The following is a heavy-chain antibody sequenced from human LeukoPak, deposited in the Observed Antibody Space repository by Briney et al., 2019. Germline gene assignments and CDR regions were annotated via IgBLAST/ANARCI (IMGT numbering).Heavy chain of an antibody. CDR3: VRNCRSADY. CDR1: GFIFSIYC. J-gene: IGHJ4*02. Sequence: GGSLRLSCAASGFIFSIYCMNWVRQAPGKGLMWVASICLDGTGISYEDSVKARFTTSRDNAKNTVYLQMNGLREEDTAVYYCVRNCRSADYWGQGTLVTVSS. CDR2: ICLDGTGI. D-gene: IGHD2-21*01. V-gene: IGHV3-74*01.